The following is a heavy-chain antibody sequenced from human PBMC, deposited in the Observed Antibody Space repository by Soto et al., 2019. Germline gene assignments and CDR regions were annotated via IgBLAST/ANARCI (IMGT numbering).Heavy chain of an antibody. CDR1: GGSFSGYY. D-gene: IGHD3-3*01. J-gene: IGHJ5*02. Sequence: PSETLSLTCAVYGGSFSGYYWSWIRQPPGKGLEWIGEINHSGSTNYNPSLKSRVTISVDTSKNQFSLKLSSVTAADTAVYYCARTRYDFWSGNWFEPWGQGTLVTVSS. CDR3: ARTRYDFWSGNWFEP. V-gene: IGHV4-34*01. CDR2: INHSGST.